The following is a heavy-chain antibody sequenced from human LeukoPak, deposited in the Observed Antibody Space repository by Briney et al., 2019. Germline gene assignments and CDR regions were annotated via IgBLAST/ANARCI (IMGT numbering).Heavy chain of an antibody. CDR1: GFTISRNY. J-gene: IGHJ4*02. CDR3: ARSWDARLNFDY. D-gene: IGHD1-26*01. Sequence: GGSLRLSCAASGFTISRNYMNWVRQTPGKGLEWVSVTYSGGSTYYADSVKGRFTISRDNSKNTLYLQMDSLRTEDTAVYYCARSWDARLNFDYWGQGTLVTVSS. V-gene: IGHV3-66*02. CDR2: TYSGGST.